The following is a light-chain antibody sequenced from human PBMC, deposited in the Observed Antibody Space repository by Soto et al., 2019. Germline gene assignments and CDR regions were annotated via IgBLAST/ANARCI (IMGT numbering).Light chain of an antibody. J-gene: IGKJ2*01. CDR2: AAS. CDR1: QSISTY. Sequence: DIQMTQSPSSLSASVGDRVTITCRASQSISTYLNWYQQKPGKAPNLLIYAASTLHSGVPSRFSGSGSGTDFTLTISSLQPEDFATYHCQQSYSTPHTFGQGTNLEIK. V-gene: IGKV1-39*01. CDR3: QQSYSTPHT.